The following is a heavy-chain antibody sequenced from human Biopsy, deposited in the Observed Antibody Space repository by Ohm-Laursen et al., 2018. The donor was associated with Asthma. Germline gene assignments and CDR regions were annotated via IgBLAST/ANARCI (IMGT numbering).Heavy chain of an antibody. D-gene: IGHD1-26*01. J-gene: IGHJ4*02. V-gene: IGHV3-30*18. CDR3: AKEVFPGWELRRGPDS. CDR1: GFTFSNYG. CDR2: ISFDGTNR. Sequence: SLRLSCTASGFTFSNYGMHWVRQAPGKGLEWVAVISFDGTNRNYTDSVKGRFTISRDNSRNTLHLEMNSLRAEDTAVYFCAKEVFPGWELRRGPDSWGQGTLVTVSA.